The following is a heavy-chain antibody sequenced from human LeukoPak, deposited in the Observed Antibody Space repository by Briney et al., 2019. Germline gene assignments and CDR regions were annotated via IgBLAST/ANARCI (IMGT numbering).Heavy chain of an antibody. V-gene: IGHV3-23*01. Sequence: GGSLRLSCAASGFTFSSYAMSWVRQAPGKGLEWVSSISNSGGRTFYTDSVKGRFTISRDNSKITLYLQVNSLRAEDTAVYYCARRGDGGRSFDYWGQGTLVTVSS. CDR2: ISNSGGRT. J-gene: IGHJ4*02. D-gene: IGHD4-23*01. CDR3: ARRGDGGRSFDY. CDR1: GFTFSSYA.